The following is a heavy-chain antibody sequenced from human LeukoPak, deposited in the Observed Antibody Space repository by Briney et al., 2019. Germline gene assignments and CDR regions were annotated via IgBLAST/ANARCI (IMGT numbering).Heavy chain of an antibody. Sequence: GGSLRLSCAASGFTFSSYSMNWVRQAPGKGLEWVSYISSSSSTIYYADSVKGLFTISRDNAKNSLYLQMNSLRAEDTAVYYCAREASYCSSTSCGWFDPWGQGTLVTVSS. CDR2: ISSSSSTI. CDR1: GFTFSSYS. J-gene: IGHJ5*02. CDR3: AREASYCSSTSCGWFDP. V-gene: IGHV3-48*01. D-gene: IGHD2-2*01.